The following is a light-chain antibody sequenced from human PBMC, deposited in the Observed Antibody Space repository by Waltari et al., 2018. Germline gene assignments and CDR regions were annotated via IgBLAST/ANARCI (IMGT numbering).Light chain of an antibody. CDR3: QRYSTYPPT. Sequence: DIQMTQSPSTLSASVGDRITITCRASQSINTWLAWYQQTPGKAPKLLISKASSLESEVPSRLSGSGFGTEVTLTISSLQTDDSATFYCQRYSTYPPTFGGGTKVEIK. CDR1: QSINTW. J-gene: IGKJ4*01. V-gene: IGKV1-5*03. CDR2: KAS.